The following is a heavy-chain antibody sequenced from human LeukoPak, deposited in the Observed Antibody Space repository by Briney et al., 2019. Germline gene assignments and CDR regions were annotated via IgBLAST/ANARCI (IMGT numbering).Heavy chain of an antibody. J-gene: IGHJ5*02. Sequence: SETLSLTCTVSGGSISSSSYYWGWIRQPPGKGLEWIGSFYYSGSTYYNPSLKSRVTISVDTSKNQFSLKLSSVTAADTAVYYCARHRYYGSGNIWFDPWGQGTLVTVSS. CDR2: FYYSGST. CDR3: ARHRYYGSGNIWFDP. CDR1: GGSISSSSYY. D-gene: IGHD3-10*01. V-gene: IGHV4-39*01.